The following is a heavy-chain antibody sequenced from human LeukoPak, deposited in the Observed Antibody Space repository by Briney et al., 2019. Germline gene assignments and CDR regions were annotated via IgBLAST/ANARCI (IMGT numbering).Heavy chain of an antibody. CDR2: INPSGGST. CDR3: ARELVVVVAATNGMDV. V-gene: IGHV1-46*01. CDR1: GYTFTSYY. D-gene: IGHD2-15*01. J-gene: IGHJ6*02. Sequence: ASVRVSCKASGYTFTSYYMHWVRQAPGQGLEWMGIINPSGGSTSYAQKFQGRVTMTRDTPTSTVYMELSSLRSEDTAVYYCARELVVVVAATNGMDVWGQGTTVTVSS.